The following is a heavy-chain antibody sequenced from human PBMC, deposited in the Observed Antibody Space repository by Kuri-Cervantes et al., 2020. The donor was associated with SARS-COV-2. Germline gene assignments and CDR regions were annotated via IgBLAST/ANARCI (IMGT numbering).Heavy chain of an antibody. D-gene: IGHD2-2*01. CDR2: INHSGST. Sequence: SETLSLTCAVYGGSFSGYYWSWIRQPPGKGLEWIGEINHSGSTNYNPSLKSRVTISVDRSKNQFSLKLSSVTAADTAVYYCARGMWTGYCSSTSCSDGGFHLDYWGQGTLVTVSS. CDR3: ARGMWTGYCSSTSCSDGGFHLDY. J-gene: IGHJ4*02. CDR1: GGSFSGYY. V-gene: IGHV4-34*01.